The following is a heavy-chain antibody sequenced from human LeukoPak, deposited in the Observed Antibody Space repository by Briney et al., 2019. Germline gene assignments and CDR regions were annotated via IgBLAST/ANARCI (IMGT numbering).Heavy chain of an antibody. CDR2: ISGSGGST. Sequence: PGGSLRLSCAASGFTFNTYAMNWVRQAPGKGLEWVSAISGSGGSTYYADSVKGRFTISRDNAKNSLYLQMNSLRAEDTAVYYCARILRNDAFDIWGQGTMVTVSS. D-gene: IGHD4-17*01. CDR1: GFTFNTYA. J-gene: IGHJ3*02. CDR3: ARILRNDAFDI. V-gene: IGHV3-23*01.